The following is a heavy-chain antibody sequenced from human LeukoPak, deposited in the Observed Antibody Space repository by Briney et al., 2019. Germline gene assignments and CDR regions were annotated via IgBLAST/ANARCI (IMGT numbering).Heavy chain of an antibody. CDR3: AREELLWFGELPDLSDY. J-gene: IGHJ4*02. CDR2: IYYSGST. D-gene: IGHD3-10*01. Sequence: SETLSLTCTVSGGSISSSRYYWGWIRQPPGKGLEWIGSIYYSGSTYYNPSLKSRVTISVDTSKNQFSLKLSSVTAADTAVYYCAREELLWFGELPDLSDYWGQGTLVTVSS. V-gene: IGHV4-39*07. CDR1: GGSISSSRYY.